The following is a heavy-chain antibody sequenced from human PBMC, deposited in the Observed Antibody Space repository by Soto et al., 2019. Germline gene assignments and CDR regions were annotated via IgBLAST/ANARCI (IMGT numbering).Heavy chain of an antibody. V-gene: IGHV5-10-1*01. J-gene: IGHJ6*02. Sequence: GESLKISCKGSGYSFTSYWISWVRQMPGKGLEWMGRIDPSDSYTNYSPSFQGHVTISADKSISTAYLQWSSLKASDTAMYYCARHVTDFWSGYSEMFCYGMDVWGQGTTVTVS. CDR2: IDPSDSYT. CDR1: GYSFTSYW. D-gene: IGHD3-3*01. CDR3: ARHVTDFWSGYSEMFCYGMDV.